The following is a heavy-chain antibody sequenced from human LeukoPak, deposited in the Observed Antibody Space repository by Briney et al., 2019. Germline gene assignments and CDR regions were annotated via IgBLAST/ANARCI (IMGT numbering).Heavy chain of an antibody. D-gene: IGHD5-24*01. CDR2: INPANGYT. J-gene: IGHJ4*02. CDR1: GYTFTNYA. CDR3: AIRDGHTDH. V-gene: IGHV1-3*03. Sequence: ASVKVSCKASGYTFTNYAMHWVRQAPGQTIEWLGWINPANGYTKYSQQFQDRVTVTSDTSASTAYMELSSLRAEDKAVYYCAIRDGHTDHWGQGTLVTVSS.